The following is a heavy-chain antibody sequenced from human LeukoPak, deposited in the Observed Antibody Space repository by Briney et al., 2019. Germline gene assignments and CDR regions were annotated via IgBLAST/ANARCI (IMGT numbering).Heavy chain of an antibody. CDR2: IYYTGNT. D-gene: IGHD3-10*01. Sequence: SETLSLTCTVSGGSMSSYYWTWLRQPPGKGLEWIGYIYYTGNTNYNPSLKSRVTISADTSKNQFSLKLNSVTAADTAVYYCARRARATVRGDYFDYWGQGTLVTVSS. CDR1: GGSMSSYY. CDR3: ARRARATVRGDYFDY. J-gene: IGHJ4*02. V-gene: IGHV4-59*08.